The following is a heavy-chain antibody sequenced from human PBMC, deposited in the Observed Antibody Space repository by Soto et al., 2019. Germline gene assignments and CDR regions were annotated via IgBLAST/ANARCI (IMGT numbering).Heavy chain of an antibody. J-gene: IGHJ4*02. Sequence: DVQLLESEGGLVQPEGSLRLSCAASGFTFSSYAMGWVRQGPGKGLEWVAVVSIGGSTHYADSVRGRFTISRDNSKNTLSLQMNSLTAEDTAVYFCAKRRGAGGHFDYWVQGALVTVSS. V-gene: IGHV3-23*01. D-gene: IGHD2-15*01. CDR1: GFTFSSYA. CDR2: VSIGGST. CDR3: AKRRGAGGHFDY.